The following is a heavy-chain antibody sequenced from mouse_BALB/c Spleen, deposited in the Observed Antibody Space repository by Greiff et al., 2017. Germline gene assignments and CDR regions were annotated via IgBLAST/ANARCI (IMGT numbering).Heavy chain of an antibody. CDR2: IYPGDGDT. V-gene: IGHV1-87*01. CDR1: GYTFTSYW. Sequence: VQLQQSGAELARPGASVKLSCKASGYTFTSYWMQWVKQRPGQGLEWIGAIYPGDGDTRYTQKFKGKATLTADKSSSTAYMQLSSLASEDSAVYYCARWSTVEGFDYWGQGTTLTVAS. D-gene: IGHD1-1*01. J-gene: IGHJ2*01. CDR3: ARWSTVEGFDY.